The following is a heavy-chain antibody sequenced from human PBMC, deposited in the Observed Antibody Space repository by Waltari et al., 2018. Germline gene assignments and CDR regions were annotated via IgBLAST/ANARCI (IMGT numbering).Heavy chain of an antibody. J-gene: IGHJ5*02. V-gene: IGHV3-74*01. CDR2: IYSDGSST. CDR3: AAGSSTSCYYA. D-gene: IGHD2-2*01. Sequence: RQAPGKGVVWVSRIYSDGSSTNYADSVKGRFTISRDNAKNTLYLQMNSLRVEDTAVYYCAAGSSTSCYYAWGQGTLVTVSS.